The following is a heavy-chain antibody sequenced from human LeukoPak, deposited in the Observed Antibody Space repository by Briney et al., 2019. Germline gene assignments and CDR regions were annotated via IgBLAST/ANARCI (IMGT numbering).Heavy chain of an antibody. CDR1: RFTFDGYA. Sequence: GRSLRLSCAASRFTFDGYAMHWVRQAPGKGLEWVSSISWNSGNTDYAASVKGRFTISRDNAKKSLHLQMNSLRVEDTVLYYCAKSGTYSSSSGYIDSWGQGTLVTVSS. CDR2: ISWNSGNT. D-gene: IGHD6-6*01. V-gene: IGHV3-9*01. CDR3: AKSGTYSSSSGYIDS. J-gene: IGHJ4*02.